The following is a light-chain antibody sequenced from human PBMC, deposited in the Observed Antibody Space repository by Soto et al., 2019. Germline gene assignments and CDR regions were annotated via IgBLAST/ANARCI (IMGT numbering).Light chain of an antibody. J-gene: IGLJ2*01. Sequence: SYELTHPPSVSVGPGKTARITCGGKNIGSKSVHWYQQKPGQAPVLVIYYDSDRPSGIPERFSGSNSGNTATLTISRVEAGDEADYYCQVWDSSSDHPGVVFGGGTQLTVL. CDR1: NIGSKS. CDR2: YDS. V-gene: IGLV3-21*04. CDR3: QVWDSSSDHPGVV.